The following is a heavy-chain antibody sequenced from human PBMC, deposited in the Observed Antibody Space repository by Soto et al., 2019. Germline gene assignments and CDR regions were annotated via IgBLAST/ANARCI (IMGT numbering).Heavy chain of an antibody. D-gene: IGHD3-10*01. CDR1: GGSIGGVGYS. J-gene: IGHJ5*02. CDR2: MYHSGTF. Sequence: PSETLSLTCAVSGGSIGGVGYSWSWIRQPPGGGLEWIGYMYHSGTFLKSPSLKTRLTMSLDMSKNQFSLTLNSMTAADTAVYYCARAQFYSGSGNYNNLMFDAWGQGIQVTVSS. V-gene: IGHV4-30-2*01. CDR3: ARAQFYSGSGNYNNLMFDA.